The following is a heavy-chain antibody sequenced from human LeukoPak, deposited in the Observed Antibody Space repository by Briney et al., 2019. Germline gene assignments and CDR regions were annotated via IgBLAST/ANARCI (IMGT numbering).Heavy chain of an antibody. CDR1: GGSFSGYY. D-gene: IGHD6-13*01. CDR2: INHSGST. J-gene: IGHJ6*03. V-gene: IGHV4-34*01. CDR3: ARGRGRSSSWSYYYYYMDV. Sequence: LETLSLTCAVYGGSFSGYYWSWIRQPPGKGLEWIGEINHSGSTNYNPSLKSRVTISVDTSKNQFSLKLSSVTAADTAVYYCARGRGRSSSWSYYYYYMDVWGKGTTVTVSS.